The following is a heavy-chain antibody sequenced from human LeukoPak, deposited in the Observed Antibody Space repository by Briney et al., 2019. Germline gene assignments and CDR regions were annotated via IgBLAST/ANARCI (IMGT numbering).Heavy chain of an antibody. D-gene: IGHD3-3*01. J-gene: IGHJ1*01. V-gene: IGHV1-69*05. CDR2: IIPIFGTA. CDR1: GGTFSSYA. CDR3: ASPPYDFRGGYQIQEYFQH. Sequence: SVKVSCKASGGTFSSYAISWVRQAPGQGLEWMGRIIPIFGTANYAQKFQGRVTITTDESTSTAYMELSSLRSEDTAVYYCASPPYDFRGGYQIQEYFQHWGQGTLVTVSS.